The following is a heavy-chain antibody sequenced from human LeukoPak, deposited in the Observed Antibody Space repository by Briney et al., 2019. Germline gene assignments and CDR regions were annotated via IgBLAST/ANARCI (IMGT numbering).Heavy chain of an antibody. J-gene: IGHJ4*02. Sequence: LSLTCTVSGGSLSSYYWSWIRQPPGKGLEWVSYISSSGSTIYYADSVKGRFTISRDNAKNSLYLQMNSLRAEDTAVYYCARVPYWGQGTLVTVSS. CDR3: ARVPY. V-gene: IGHV3-11*01. CDR1: GGSLSSYY. CDR2: ISSSGSTI.